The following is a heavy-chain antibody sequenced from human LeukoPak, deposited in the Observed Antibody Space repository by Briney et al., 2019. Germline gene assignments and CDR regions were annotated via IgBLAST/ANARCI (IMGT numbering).Heavy chain of an antibody. V-gene: IGHV4-39*01. D-gene: IGHD6-13*01. CDR3: ARHSGPYASSWFDY. CDR1: GGSISSSSFY. Sequence: SETLSLTCTVSGGSISSSSFYWGWIRQPPGKGLDWIASIYYSGSTYYNPSLRSRVTISVDTSKNQFSLKLSSVTAADTAVYYCARHSGPYASSWFDYWGQGTLVAVSS. CDR2: IYYSGST. J-gene: IGHJ4*02.